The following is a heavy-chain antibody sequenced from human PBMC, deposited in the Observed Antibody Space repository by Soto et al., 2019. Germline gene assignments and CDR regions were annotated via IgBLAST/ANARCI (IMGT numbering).Heavy chain of an antibody. CDR3: AHSRCGGDCLQSYSSHYYYGMDV. J-gene: IGHJ6*02. V-gene: IGHV2-5*02. CDR1: GFSLSTSGVG. Sequence: QITLKESGPTLVRPTQTLTLTCTFSGFSLSTSGVGVGWIRQPPGKALEWLALIYWDDDKRYSPSLKSRLTNTKDTSKNQEVLTMTNMDPVDTATYYCAHSRCGGDCLQSYSSHYYYGMDVWGQGTTVTVSS. D-gene: IGHD2-21*02. CDR2: IYWDDDK.